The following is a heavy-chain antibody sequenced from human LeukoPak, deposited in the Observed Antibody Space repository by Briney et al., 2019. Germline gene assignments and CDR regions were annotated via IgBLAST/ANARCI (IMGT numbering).Heavy chain of an antibody. D-gene: IGHD5-12*01. CDR2: IRYDGSNK. J-gene: IGHJ4*02. V-gene: IGHV3-30*02. Sequence: GGSLRLSCAASGFTFSSYGMHWVRQAPGKGLEWVAFIRYDGSNKYYADSVKGRFTISRDNSKNTLYLQMNSLRAEDTAVYYCAKIGAGIVATIPYFDYWGQGTLVTVSS. CDR1: GFTFSSYG. CDR3: AKIGAGIVATIPYFDY.